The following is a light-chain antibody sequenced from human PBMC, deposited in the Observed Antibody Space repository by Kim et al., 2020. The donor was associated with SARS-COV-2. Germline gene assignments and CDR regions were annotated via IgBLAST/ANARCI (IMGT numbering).Light chain of an antibody. J-gene: IGKJ2*01. CDR3: QQYDSFPYT. CDR1: QGIKNH. V-gene: IGKV1-16*01. CDR2: ATS. Sequence: DIQMTQSPSSLSASVGDRVTITCRASQGIKNHLAWFHQKPGNAPKSLILATSTLHHDVPSRFSGGLSGIDFTLTIINLQPEDFGTYYCQQYDSFPYTFGQGTKLEIK.